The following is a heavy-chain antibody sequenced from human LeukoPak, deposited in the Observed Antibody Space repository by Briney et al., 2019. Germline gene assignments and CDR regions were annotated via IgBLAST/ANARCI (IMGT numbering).Heavy chain of an antibody. J-gene: IGHJ4*02. D-gene: IGHD6-13*01. CDR3: ATSTGVAAAGPFDF. Sequence: GSSVKVSCKASGYTFTYRYLHWVRQAPGQALEWMGWITPFNNETNYAQKFQGRVTISTDRSMSTAYMELSSLRSEDTVMYFCATSTGVAAAGPFDFWGQGTLVAVSS. V-gene: IGHV1-45*02. CDR2: ITPFNNET. CDR1: GYTFTYRY.